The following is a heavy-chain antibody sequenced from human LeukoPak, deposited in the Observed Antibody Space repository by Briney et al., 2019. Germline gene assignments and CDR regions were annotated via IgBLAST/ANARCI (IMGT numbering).Heavy chain of an antibody. CDR1: GGTFNNYA. J-gene: IGHJ6*03. Sequence: APVKVSCKASGGTFNNYAISWVRQAPGQGLEWMGWINPNSGGTNYAQKFQGRVTMTRDTSISTAYMELSRLRSDDTAVYYCAREGIAARLYYYYYMDVWGKGTTVTVSS. CDR2: INPNSGGT. D-gene: IGHD6-6*01. CDR3: AREGIAARLYYYYYMDV. V-gene: IGHV1-2*02.